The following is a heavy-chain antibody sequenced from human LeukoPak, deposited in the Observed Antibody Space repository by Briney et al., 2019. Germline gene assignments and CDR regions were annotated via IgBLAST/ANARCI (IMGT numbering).Heavy chain of an antibody. CDR1: GYTFTGYY. CDR3: ARSLLGVSLPHMLWSGYPLDY. CDR2: INPNSGGT. Sequence: GASVKVSCKASGYTFTGYYMHWVRQAPGQGLEWMGWINPNSGGTNYAQKFQGRVTMTRDTSISTACMELSRLRSDDTAVYYCARSLLGVSLPHMLWSGYPLDYWGQGTLVTVSS. J-gene: IGHJ4*02. V-gene: IGHV1-2*02. D-gene: IGHD3-3*01.